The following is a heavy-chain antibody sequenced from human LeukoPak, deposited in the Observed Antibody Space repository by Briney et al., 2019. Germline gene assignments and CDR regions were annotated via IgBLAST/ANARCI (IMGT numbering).Heavy chain of an antibody. V-gene: IGHV4-59*07. J-gene: IGHJ3*02. Sequence: SDPLSLPCTVSGHPISNYFWTWLRQPPEKRGEWIGYIYYSGSTYYNPSLKSRVTISLDTSKKQFSLKLDSVTAADTAVYYCVRGTEEMTTISETFDIWGQGTMVTVSS. CDR1: GHPISNYF. D-gene: IGHD5-24*01. CDR2: IYYSGST. CDR3: VRGTEEMTTISETFDI.